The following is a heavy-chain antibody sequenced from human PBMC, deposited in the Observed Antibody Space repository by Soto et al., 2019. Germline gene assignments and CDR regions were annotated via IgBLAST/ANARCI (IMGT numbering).Heavy chain of an antibody. Sequence: QVQLVQSGAEVKKPGASVKVSCKASGYTFTSYGIIWVRQAPGQGLEWMGWISAYNGNTNYAQKLQGRVTMTTDTSTSTAYMELRSLRSDDTAVYYCARDEMVRGSATGVDYWGQGTLVTVSS. J-gene: IGHJ4*02. CDR1: GYTFTSYG. D-gene: IGHD1-26*01. CDR2: ISAYNGNT. V-gene: IGHV1-18*01. CDR3: ARDEMVRGSATGVDY.